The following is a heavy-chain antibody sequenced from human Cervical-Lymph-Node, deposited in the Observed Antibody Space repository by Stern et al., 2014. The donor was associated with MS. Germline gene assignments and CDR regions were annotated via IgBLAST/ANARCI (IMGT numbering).Heavy chain of an antibody. Sequence: QLVQSGAEMKKPGASVKVSCKAPDDTFTSYGITWVRQGPGQGLEWMGWITASNGHTYYAKSFQGRVTMTTDASTSFAYMELGSLRSDDTAVYYCARVAEDSFDYWGQGTQVTVSS. V-gene: IGHV1-18*01. J-gene: IGHJ4*02. CDR1: DDTFTSYG. D-gene: IGHD2-15*01. CDR3: ARVAEDSFDY. CDR2: ITASNGHT.